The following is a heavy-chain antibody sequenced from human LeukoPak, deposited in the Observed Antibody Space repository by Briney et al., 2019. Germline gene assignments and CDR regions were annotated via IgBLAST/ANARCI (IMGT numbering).Heavy chain of an antibody. V-gene: IGHV3-30-3*01. D-gene: IGHD1-26*01. Sequence: GGPLRLSCAASGFTFSSYAMHWVRQAPGKGLEWVAVISYDGSNKYYADSVKGRFTISRDNSKNTLYLQMNSLRAEDTAVYYCARISGSFVDYWGQGTLVTVSS. CDR1: GFTFSSYA. CDR3: ARISGSFVDY. CDR2: ISYDGSNK. J-gene: IGHJ4*02.